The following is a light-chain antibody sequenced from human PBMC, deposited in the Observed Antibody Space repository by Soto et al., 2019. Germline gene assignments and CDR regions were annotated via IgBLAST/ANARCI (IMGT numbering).Light chain of an antibody. J-gene: IGLJ1*01. CDR2: EVT. Sequence: QSALTQPASVSGSPGQSITISCTGTSSDVGGYNYVSWYQQYPGKAPKLMIYEVTNRPSGVSNRFSGSKSGNTASLTISGLQAEDEADYYCSSYTSLSTRVFGTGTKLTVL. V-gene: IGLV2-14*01. CDR3: SSYTSLSTRV. CDR1: SSDVGGYNY.